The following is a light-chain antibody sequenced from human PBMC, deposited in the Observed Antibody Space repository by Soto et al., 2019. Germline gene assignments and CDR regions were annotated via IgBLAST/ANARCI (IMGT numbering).Light chain of an antibody. J-gene: IGLJ1*01. CDR3: SSYTSSRAYV. CDR1: SSDVGGYNY. Sequence: QSVLTQPASVSGSPGPSITISCTGTSSDVGGYNYVSWYQQQSGKAPKLMIHDISNRPSAVTSGFSFSNSGNTASLTISGLQAVAEADYYCSSYTSSRAYVFGIGTKVTVL. CDR2: DIS. V-gene: IGLV2-14*03.